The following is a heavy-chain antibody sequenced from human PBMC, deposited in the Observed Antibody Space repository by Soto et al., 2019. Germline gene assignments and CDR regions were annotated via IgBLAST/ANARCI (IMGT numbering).Heavy chain of an antibody. CDR2: INPSGGTT. V-gene: IGHV1-46*01. CDR3: ARGGSGCYVHYFDY. J-gene: IGHJ4*02. Sequence: QVQLEQSGAEVKKPGASVRVSCKSSGNTFTNYYIHWVRQAPGQGLEWMGTINPSGGTTGYAQRLQGRLTVTRDTSTGIVYMELSTLRSDDTAVYYCARGGSGCYVHYFDYWGQGTLVTVSS. D-gene: IGHD3-10*01. CDR1: GNTFTNYY.